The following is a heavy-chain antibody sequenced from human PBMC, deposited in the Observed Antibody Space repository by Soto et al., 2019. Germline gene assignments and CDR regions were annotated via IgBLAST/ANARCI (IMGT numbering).Heavy chain of an antibody. V-gene: IGHV3-30*18. CDR3: AKVYYDILTGYPPETYYYYYYMDV. J-gene: IGHJ6*03. Sequence: GGSLRLSCAASGFTFSSYGMHWVRQAPGKGLEWVAVISYEGSNKYYADSVKGRFTISRDNSKNTLYLQMNSLRAEDTAVYYCAKVYYDILTGYPPETYYYYYYMDVWGKGTTVTVSS. CDR2: ISYEGSNK. CDR1: GFTFSSYG. D-gene: IGHD3-9*01.